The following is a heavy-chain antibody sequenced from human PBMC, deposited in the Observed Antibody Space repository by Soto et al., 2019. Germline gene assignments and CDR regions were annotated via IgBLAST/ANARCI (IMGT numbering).Heavy chain of an antibody. CDR3: TTDLSRVAVYPEKEYFDY. J-gene: IGHJ4*02. D-gene: IGHD3-10*01. CDR2: IIPIFGTA. CDR1: GGTFSSYA. Sequence: QVQLVQSGAEVKKPGSSVKVSCKASGGTFSSYAISWVRQAPGQGLEWMGGIIPIFGTANYAQKFQGRVTITADESTSTAYMELSSLKTEDTAVYYCTTDLSRVAVYPEKEYFDYWGQGTLVTVSS. V-gene: IGHV1-69*01.